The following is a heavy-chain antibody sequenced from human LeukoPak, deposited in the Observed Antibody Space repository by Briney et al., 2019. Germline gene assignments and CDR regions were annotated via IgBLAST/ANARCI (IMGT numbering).Heavy chain of an antibody. J-gene: IGHJ4*02. CDR1: GYTFTGYY. Sequence: ASVKVSCKASGYTFTGYYMHWVRQAPGQGLEWMGWINPNSGGTNYAQKFQGRVTMTRDTSISTAYMELSRLRSDDTAVYYCARDLGLLWFGEDYFDYWGQGTLVTVSS. CDR3: ARDLGLLWFGEDYFDY. V-gene: IGHV1-2*02. D-gene: IGHD3-10*01. CDR2: INPNSGGT.